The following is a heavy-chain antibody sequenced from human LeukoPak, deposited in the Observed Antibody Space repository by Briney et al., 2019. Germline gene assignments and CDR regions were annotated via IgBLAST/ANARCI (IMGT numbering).Heavy chain of an antibody. V-gene: IGHV1-18*01. CDR2: ISAYNGNT. J-gene: IGHJ3*02. Sequence: GASVKVSCKASGYTFTSYGISWVRQAPGQGLEWMGWISAYNGNTNYAQKLQGRVTMTTDTSTSTAYMELRSLRSEDTAVYYCATVGQFPSSPYYYAPRDAFDIWGQGTMVTVSS. CDR3: ATVGQFPSSPYYYAPRDAFDI. CDR1: GYTFTSYG. D-gene: IGHD3-10*01.